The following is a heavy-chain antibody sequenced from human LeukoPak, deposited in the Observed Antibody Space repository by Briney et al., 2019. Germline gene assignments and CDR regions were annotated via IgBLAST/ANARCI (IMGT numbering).Heavy chain of an antibody. CDR3: ARADYDTSAYYYTFDY. CDR2: IYYRGST. D-gene: IGHD3-22*01. Sequence: SETLSLTCTVSGGSINGYYWSWIRQPPEKGLEWIGYIYYRGSTNYNPSLKSRVTMSVDTSKNQFSLKLSSVTAADTAVYYCARADYDTSAYYYTFDYWGQETLVTVSS. V-gene: IGHV4-59*01. CDR1: GGSINGYY. J-gene: IGHJ4*02.